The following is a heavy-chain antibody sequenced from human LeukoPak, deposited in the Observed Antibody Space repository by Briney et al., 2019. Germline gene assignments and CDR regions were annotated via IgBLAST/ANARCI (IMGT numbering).Heavy chain of an antibody. J-gene: IGHJ6*03. V-gene: IGHV3-74*01. Sequence: GGSLRLSCAASGFTFSSYWMHWVRQAPGKGLVWVSRINSDGSSTSYADSVKGRFTISRDNAKNTLYLQMNSLRAEDTAVYYCARANIVVVPAATTEYYYYYMDVWGKGTTVTVSS. CDR2: INSDGSST. D-gene: IGHD2-2*01. CDR3: ARANIVVVPAATTEYYYYYMDV. CDR1: GFTFSSYW.